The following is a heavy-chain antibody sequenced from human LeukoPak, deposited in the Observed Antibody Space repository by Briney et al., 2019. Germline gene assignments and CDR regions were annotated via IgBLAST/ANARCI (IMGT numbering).Heavy chain of an antibody. V-gene: IGHV3-7*01. CDR1: GFTLSGYW. J-gene: IGHJ4*02. Sequence: GGSLRLSCAASGFTLSGYWMSWVRQVPGKGLEWVANIKKDGSEKHYVDSVEGRFTVSRDDARNSLFLQMNSLRAGDTAVYYCAREGISGGIFDYWGQGALVAVSS. D-gene: IGHD3-10*01. CDR2: IKKDGSEK. CDR3: AREGISGGIFDY.